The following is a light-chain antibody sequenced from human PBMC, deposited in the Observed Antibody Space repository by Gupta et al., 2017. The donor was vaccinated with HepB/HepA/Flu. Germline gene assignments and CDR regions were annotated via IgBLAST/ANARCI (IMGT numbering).Light chain of an antibody. CDR2: DDN. CDR3: QLWDSSSAHVV. V-gene: IGLV3-21*03. CDR1: NIGSTS. Sequence: SYVLTQPPSVSVAPGKKARITCGGNNIGSTSLHWYQQKPGQAPVLVVYDDNDRPSGIPERFSGSNSGNTATLTISRVEAGDEADYYCQLWDSSSAHVVFGGGTKLTVL. J-gene: IGLJ2*01.